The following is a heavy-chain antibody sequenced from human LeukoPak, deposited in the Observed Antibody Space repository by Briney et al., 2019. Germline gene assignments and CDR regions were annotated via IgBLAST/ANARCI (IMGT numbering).Heavy chain of an antibody. CDR2: IYYNGNT. CDR1: DGSINSYY. Sequence: PSETLSLTCSVSDGSINSYYWNWIRRPPGKGLEWIGYIYYNGNTNYSPSLKSRVTMSVDTSKNLFSLKVSSVTAADTAVYYCARGRSNYYGMDVRGQGTTVTVSS. CDR3: ARGRSNYYGMDV. J-gene: IGHJ6*02. D-gene: IGHD1-26*01. V-gene: IGHV4-59*01.